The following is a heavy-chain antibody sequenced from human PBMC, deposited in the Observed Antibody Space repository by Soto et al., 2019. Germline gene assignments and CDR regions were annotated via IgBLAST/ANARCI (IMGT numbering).Heavy chain of an antibody. V-gene: IGHV3-23*01. Sequence: GGSLRLSCAASGCTLSDYWMHWVRQVPGKGLEWVSAISVSGGSTNYADSVKGRFTISRDNSKNTLYLQMNSPRAEDTAVYYCAKGRYCSGGSCYWFDPWGQGTLVTVSS. D-gene: IGHD2-15*01. J-gene: IGHJ5*02. CDR2: ISVSGGST. CDR1: GCTLSDYW. CDR3: AKGRYCSGGSCYWFDP.